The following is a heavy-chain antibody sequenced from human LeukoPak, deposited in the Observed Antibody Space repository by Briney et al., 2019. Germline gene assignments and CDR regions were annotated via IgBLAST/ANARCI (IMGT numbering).Heavy chain of an antibody. D-gene: IGHD2-21*02. CDR1: GFTFSSDS. V-gene: IGHV3-21*01. CDR2: ISSSSNYI. Sequence: GGSLRLSCAASGFTFSSDSMNWVRQAPGKGLEWVASISSSSNYISYADSVKGRFTISRDNAKTSLYLQMNSLRAENTAVYYCASDGSAYCGGDCWPLYWGQGTLVTVSS. J-gene: IGHJ4*02. CDR3: ASDGSAYCGGDCWPLY.